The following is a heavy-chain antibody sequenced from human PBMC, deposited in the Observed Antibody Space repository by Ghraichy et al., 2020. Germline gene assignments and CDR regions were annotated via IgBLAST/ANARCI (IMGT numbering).Heavy chain of an antibody. CDR2: MYYSGST. CDR3: ARHVGSTINLNWFDP. CDR1: GGSISSNSQY. J-gene: IGHJ5*02. Sequence: GSLRLSCTVSGGSISSNSQYWGWIRQSPGKGLEWIATMYYSGSTYYNPSLKSRVTISVDTSKNQFSLKLSSVTAADTAVYYCARHVGSTINLNWFDPWGQGTLVAVSS. D-gene: IGHD1-14*01. V-gene: IGHV4-39*01.